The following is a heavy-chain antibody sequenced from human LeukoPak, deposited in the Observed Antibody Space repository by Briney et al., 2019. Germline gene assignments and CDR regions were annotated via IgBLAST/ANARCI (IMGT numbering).Heavy chain of an antibody. Sequence: SGTLSLTCAVSGGSISSSNWWSWVRQPPGKGLEWIGEIYHSGSTNYNPSLKSRVTISVDKSKNQFSLKLSSVTAADTAVYYCARGSLDYYGSGSYYNALGAFDIWGQGTMVTVSS. D-gene: IGHD3-10*01. CDR1: GGSISSSNW. J-gene: IGHJ3*02. CDR2: IYHSGST. CDR3: ARGSLDYYGSGSYYNALGAFDI. V-gene: IGHV4-4*02.